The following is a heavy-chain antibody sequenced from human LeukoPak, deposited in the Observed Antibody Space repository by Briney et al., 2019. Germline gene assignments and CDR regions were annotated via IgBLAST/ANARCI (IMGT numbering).Heavy chain of an antibody. CDR2: INPNSGGT. V-gene: IGHV1-2*02. CDR1: GYTFTGYY. Sequence: ASVKVSCKASGYTFTGYYMHWVRQAPGQRLEWMGWINPNSGGTNYAQKFQGRVTMTRDTSISTAYMELSRLRSDDTAVYYCAREVRKWLRSLGYFDYWGQGTLVTVSS. CDR3: AREVRKWLRSLGYFDY. D-gene: IGHD5-12*01. J-gene: IGHJ4*02.